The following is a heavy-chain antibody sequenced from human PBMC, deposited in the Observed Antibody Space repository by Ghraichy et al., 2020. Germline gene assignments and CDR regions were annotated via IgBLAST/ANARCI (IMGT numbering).Heavy chain of an antibody. CDR3: ARGMDYDFWSAIDYYYYGMDV. J-gene: IGHJ6*02. CDR1: GFTVSRNY. CDR2: IYSGGST. Sequence: GSLRLSCAASGFTVSRNYMSWVRQAPGKGLEWVSVIYSGGSTYYADSVKGRFTISRDNSKNTLYLQMNSLRAEDTAVYYCARGMDYDFWSAIDYYYYGMDVWGQGTTVTVSS. V-gene: IGHV3-53*01. D-gene: IGHD3-3*01.